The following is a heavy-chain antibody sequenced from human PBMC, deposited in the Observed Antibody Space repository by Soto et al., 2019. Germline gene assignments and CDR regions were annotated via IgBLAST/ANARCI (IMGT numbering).Heavy chain of an antibody. J-gene: IGHJ5*01. V-gene: IGHV4-31*03. Sequence: SETLSLTCTVSGGSISSGGYYWSWIRQHPGKGLEWIGYIYYSGSTYYNPSLKSRVTISVDTSKNQFSLKLSSVTAADTAVYYCARESGYYDSSGQNWFDSWGQGTLVTVSS. CDR2: IYYSGST. D-gene: IGHD3-22*01. CDR1: GGSISSGGYY. CDR3: ARESGYYDSSGQNWFDS.